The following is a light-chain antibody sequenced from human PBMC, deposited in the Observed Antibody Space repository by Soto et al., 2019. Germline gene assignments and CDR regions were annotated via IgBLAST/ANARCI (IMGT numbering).Light chain of an antibody. CDR1: QSVSSSY. V-gene: IGKV3-20*01. CDR3: QQYGSSPLT. Sequence: EIVLTQSPGTLSLSPGERATLSCRASQSVSSSYLAWYQQKPGQAPRLLIYGASTRATGIPDRFSGSGSGTDVTVTISRLESEDFAVYFCQQYGSSPLTFGGGTKVEIK. CDR2: GAS. J-gene: IGKJ4*01.